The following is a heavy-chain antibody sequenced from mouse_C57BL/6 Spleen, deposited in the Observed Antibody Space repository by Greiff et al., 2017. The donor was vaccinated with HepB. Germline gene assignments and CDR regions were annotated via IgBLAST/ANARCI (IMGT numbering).Heavy chain of an antibody. J-gene: IGHJ4*01. V-gene: IGHV1-15*01. Sequence: VHLVESGAELVRPGASVTLSCKASGYTFTDYEMHWVKQTPVHGLEWIGAIDPETGGTAYNQKFKGKAILTADKSSSTAYMELRSLTSEDSAVYYCTRIGTSRAMDYWGQGTSVTVSS. CDR1: GYTFTDYE. CDR2: IDPETGGT. CDR3: TRIGTSRAMDY. D-gene: IGHD2-14*01.